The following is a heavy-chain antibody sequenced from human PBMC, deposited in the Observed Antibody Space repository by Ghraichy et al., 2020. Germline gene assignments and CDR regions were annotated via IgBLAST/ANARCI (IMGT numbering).Heavy chain of an antibody. CDR3: AKHRGYGDYPAFDC. CDR1: GFIFSSYA. Sequence: GGSLRLSCAASGFIFSSYAMSWVRQAPGKGLEWVSTISGNGGTTYYADSVKGRFTISRDNSKNTVYLQMNSLRAEDTALYYCAKHRGYGDYPAFDCWGQGTLVTVSS. J-gene: IGHJ4*02. CDR2: ISGNGGTT. V-gene: IGHV3-23*01. D-gene: IGHD4-17*01.